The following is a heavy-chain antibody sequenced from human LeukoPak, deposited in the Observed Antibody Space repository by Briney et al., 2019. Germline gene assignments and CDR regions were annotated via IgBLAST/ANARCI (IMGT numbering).Heavy chain of an antibody. Sequence: SETLSLTCAVSGGSISSSNWWSWVRQPPGKGLEWIGEIYHSGSTNYNPSLKSRVTISVDKSKNQFSLKLSSVTAADTAVYYCAREVHYDFWSGYDIDYWGQGTLVTVSS. CDR1: GGSISSSNW. CDR3: AREVHYDFWSGYDIDY. V-gene: IGHV4-4*02. J-gene: IGHJ4*02. D-gene: IGHD3-3*01. CDR2: IYHSGST.